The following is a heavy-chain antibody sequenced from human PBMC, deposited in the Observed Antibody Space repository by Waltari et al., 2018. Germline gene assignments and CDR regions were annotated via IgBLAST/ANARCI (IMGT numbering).Heavy chain of an antibody. J-gene: IGHJ3*02. CDR2: ISWDGGST. Sequence: EVQLVESGGVVVQPGGSLRLSCAASGFTFDDYPMHWVRQAPGKGLEWVSLISWDGGSTYYADSVKGRFTISRDNSKNSLYLQMNSLRTEDTALYYCAKTDGSYYAFDIWGQGTMVTVSS. V-gene: IGHV3-43*01. CDR3: AKTDGSYYAFDI. CDR1: GFTFDDYP. D-gene: IGHD1-26*01.